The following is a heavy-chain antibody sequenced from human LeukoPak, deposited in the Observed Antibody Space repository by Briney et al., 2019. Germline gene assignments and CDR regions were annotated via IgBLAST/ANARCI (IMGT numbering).Heavy chain of an antibody. D-gene: IGHD2-2*01. CDR3: ARIYPIIGYCSSTSCPASFDI. Sequence: SETLSLTCTVSGDSISTTIYYWGWIRQPPGRGLECIGSIYYSGSTYYNPSLKSRATILVDTSRSQFSLKLSSVTAADTAVYYCARIYPIIGYCSSTSCPASFDIWGQGTMVTVSS. CDR2: IYYSGST. CDR1: GDSISTTIYY. V-gene: IGHV4-39*07. J-gene: IGHJ3*02.